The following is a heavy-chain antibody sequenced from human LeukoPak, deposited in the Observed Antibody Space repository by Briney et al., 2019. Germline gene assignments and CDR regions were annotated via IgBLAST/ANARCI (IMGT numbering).Heavy chain of an antibody. CDR3: ARRNDFDI. V-gene: IGHV4-59*08. J-gene: IGHJ3*02. CDR2: IYYSGNT. CDR1: GGSISGDH. Sequence: SETLPLTCTVSGGSISGDHWNWIRQPPGKGLEWIGNIYYSGNTNYNPSLKSRVTISVDTSKNQFSLKLSSVTAADTAVYYCARRNDFDIWGQGTMVTVSS.